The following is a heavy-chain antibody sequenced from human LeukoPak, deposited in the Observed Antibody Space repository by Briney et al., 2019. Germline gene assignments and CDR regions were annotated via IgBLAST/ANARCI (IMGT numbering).Heavy chain of an antibody. D-gene: IGHD6-25*01. CDR2: INPTSGDT. CDR1: GYTFTSYY. J-gene: IGHJ3*02. CDR3: ARYGFSSVWQGGWHAFDI. Sequence: ASVKVSCKASGYTFTSYYVRWVRQAPGQGLQWMGIINPTSGDTNYAQKFQGRVTMTRDMSTSTVYMELSSLRSEDTAVYYCARYGFSSVWQGGWHAFDIWGHGTMVIVSS. V-gene: IGHV1-46*01.